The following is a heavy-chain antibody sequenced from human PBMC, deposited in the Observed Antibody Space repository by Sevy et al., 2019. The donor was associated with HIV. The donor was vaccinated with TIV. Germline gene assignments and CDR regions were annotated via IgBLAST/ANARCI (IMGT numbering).Heavy chain of an antibody. CDR1: GFTFGDYA. CDR3: TRIPGLYYYYGMDV. J-gene: IGHJ6*02. CDR2: IRSKAYGGTT. V-gene: IGHV3-49*04. Sequence: GGSLRLSCTASGFTFGDYAMSWVRQAPGKGLEWVGFIRSKAYGGTTEDAGSVKGRFTISRDDSKSIAYLQMNSLKSEETAVYYGTRIPGLYYYYGMDVWGQGTTVTVSS. D-gene: IGHD2-2*01.